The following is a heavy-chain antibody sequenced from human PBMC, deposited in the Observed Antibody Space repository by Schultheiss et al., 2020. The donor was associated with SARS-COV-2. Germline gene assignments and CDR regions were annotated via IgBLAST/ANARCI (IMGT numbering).Heavy chain of an antibody. CDR1: GFTFSSYA. CDR2: ISYDGSNK. V-gene: IGHV3-30-3*01. CDR3: ARGFDP. Sequence: GGSLRLSCAASGFTFSSYAMHWVRQAPGKGLEWVAVISYDGSNKYYADSVKGRFTISRDNSKNTLYLQMNSLRAEDTAVYYCARGFDPWSQGTLVTVSS. J-gene: IGHJ5*02.